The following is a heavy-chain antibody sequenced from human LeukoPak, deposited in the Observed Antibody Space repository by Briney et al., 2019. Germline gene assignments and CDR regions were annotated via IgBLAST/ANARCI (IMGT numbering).Heavy chain of an antibody. Sequence: PSETLSLTCAVYGGSFSGYYWSWIRQPPGKGLEWIGEINHSGSTNYNPSLKSRVTISVDTSKNQFSLKLSSVTAADTAVYYCARVYYYGSGRIATPYYFDYWGQGTLVTVSS. V-gene: IGHV4-34*01. CDR2: INHSGST. D-gene: IGHD3-10*01. CDR3: ARVYYYGSGRIATPYYFDY. CDR1: GGSFSGYY. J-gene: IGHJ4*02.